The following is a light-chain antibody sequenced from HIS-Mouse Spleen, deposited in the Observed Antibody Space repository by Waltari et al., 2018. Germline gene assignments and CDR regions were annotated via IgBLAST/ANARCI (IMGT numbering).Light chain of an antibody. CDR3: CSYAGSSTYVV. V-gene: IGLV2-23*01. Sequence: QSALTQPASVSGSPGQSITISCTGPSSDVGSYTLVSWYQQHPGKAPKLMIYEGSKRTSGVSKRFSGSKSGNTASLTISGLQAEDEADYYCCSYAGSSTYVVFGGGTKLTVL. J-gene: IGLJ2*01. CDR2: EGS. CDR1: SSDVGSYTL.